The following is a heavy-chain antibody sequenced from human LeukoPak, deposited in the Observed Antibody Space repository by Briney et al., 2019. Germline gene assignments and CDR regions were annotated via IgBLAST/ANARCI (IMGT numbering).Heavy chain of an antibody. CDR1: GLTFSGHA. J-gene: IGHJ4*02. Sequence: GRSLRLSCAASGLTFSGHAMHWVRQAPGKGLEWVAIIWYDGSIKYYEDSVKGRFTISRDNSKNTLYLQMNSLRAEDTAVYYCAREMGVEMATISHFDYWGQGTLVTVSP. V-gene: IGHV3-33*01. D-gene: IGHD5-24*01. CDR2: IWYDGSIK. CDR3: AREMGVEMATISHFDY.